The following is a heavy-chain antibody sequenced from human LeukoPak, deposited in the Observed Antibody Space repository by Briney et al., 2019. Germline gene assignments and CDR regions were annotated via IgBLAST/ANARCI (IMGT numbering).Heavy chain of an antibody. Sequence: GGSLRLSCAASGFTFSSYAMHWVRQAPGKGLEWVAVISYDGSNKYYADSVKGRFTISRDNSKNTLYLQMNSLRAEDTAVYYCARISMTTVTTDYWGQGTRSPSPQ. CDR1: GFTFSSYA. CDR2: ISYDGSNK. CDR3: ARISMTTVTTDY. J-gene: IGHJ4*02. D-gene: IGHD4-17*01. V-gene: IGHV3-30*04.